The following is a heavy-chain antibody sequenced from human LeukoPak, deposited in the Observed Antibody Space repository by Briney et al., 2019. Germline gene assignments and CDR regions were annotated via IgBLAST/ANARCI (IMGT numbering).Heavy chain of an antibody. V-gene: IGHV1-2*02. CDR3: ASSSSSTDPPFDY. CDR2: INPNSGGT. D-gene: IGHD6-13*01. CDR1: GYTFTGYY. J-gene: IGHJ4*02. Sequence: VASVKVSCKASGYTFTGYYMHWVRQAPGQGLEWMGWINPNSGGTNYAQKFQGRVTMTRDTSISTAYMELSRLRSDDTAVYYCASSSSSTDPPFDYWGQGTLVTVSS.